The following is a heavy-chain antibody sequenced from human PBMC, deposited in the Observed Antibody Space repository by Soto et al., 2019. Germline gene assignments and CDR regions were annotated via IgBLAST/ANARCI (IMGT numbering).Heavy chain of an antibody. CDR1: GFTFSTYS. J-gene: IGHJ4*02. V-gene: IGHV3-48*01. Sequence: EVQLVESGGGLVQPGGSLRLSCAASGFTFSTYSMNWVRQAPGKGLEWVSYISSSSSTIYYVDSVKGRFTISRDNAKNSLYLQMNSLSAEDTAVYYCAREIMSYATYWGQGTLVTVSS. D-gene: IGHD2-8*01. CDR2: ISSSSSTI. CDR3: AREIMSYATY.